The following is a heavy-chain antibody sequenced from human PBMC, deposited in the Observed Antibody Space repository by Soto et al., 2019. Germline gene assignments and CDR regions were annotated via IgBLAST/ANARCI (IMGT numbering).Heavy chain of an antibody. D-gene: IGHD2-21*01. CDR3: AHSLRRASCGGGNCYFFDF. CDR1: GFSLSTDGVG. CDR2: IFWDGDR. V-gene: IGHV2-5*02. J-gene: IGHJ4*02. Sequence: GSGPTLVNPTQTLTLTCSFSGFSLSTDGVGIGWIRQPPGKGLEWLAFIFWDGDRRHNPSLKSRLTITTDTSKTQVVLTMTNMDPVDTATYYCAHSLRRASCGGGNCYFFDFWGQGTPVTVSS.